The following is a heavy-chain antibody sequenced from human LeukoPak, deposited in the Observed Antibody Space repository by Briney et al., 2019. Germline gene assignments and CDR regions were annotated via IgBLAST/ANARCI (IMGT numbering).Heavy chain of an antibody. CDR2: ISGSGGST. Sequence: GGSLRLSCAASGFSFSSYAMSWVRQAPGKGLEWVSAISGSGGSTYYADSVKGRFTISRDNSKNTLYLQMNSLRAEDTAVYYCAKPVVAATLDNWFDPWGQGTLVTVSS. V-gene: IGHV3-23*01. J-gene: IGHJ5*02. CDR1: GFSFSSYA. D-gene: IGHD2-15*01. CDR3: AKPVVAATLDNWFDP.